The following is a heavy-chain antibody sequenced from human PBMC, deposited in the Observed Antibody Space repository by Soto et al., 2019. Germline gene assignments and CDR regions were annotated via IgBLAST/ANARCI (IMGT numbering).Heavy chain of an antibody. CDR1: GFTFSDYY. Sequence: GGSLRLSCAASGFTFSDYYMSWIRQAPGKGLEWVSYISSSGSTIYYADSVKGRFTISRDNAKNSLYLQMNSLRAEDTAVYYCAGEGEQWPEFSYYYYYMDVWGKGTTVTVSS. V-gene: IGHV3-11*01. CDR3: AGEGEQWPEFSYYYYYMDV. CDR2: ISSSGSTI. J-gene: IGHJ6*03. D-gene: IGHD6-19*01.